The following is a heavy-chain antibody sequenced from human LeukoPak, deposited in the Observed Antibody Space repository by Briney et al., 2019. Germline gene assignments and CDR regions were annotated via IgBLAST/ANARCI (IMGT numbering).Heavy chain of an antibody. V-gene: IGHV4-34*01. CDR1: GGSFSGYY. Sequence: PSETLSLTCAVSGGSFSGYYWTWIRQPPGKGLEWIGEINHSGGANYNPSLKSRVTMSIDTSKNQFSLKLTSVTAADTAVYYCARELIAAAVYFDSWGQGTLATVSS. CDR2: INHSGGA. CDR3: ARELIAAAVYFDS. D-gene: IGHD6-13*01. J-gene: IGHJ4*02.